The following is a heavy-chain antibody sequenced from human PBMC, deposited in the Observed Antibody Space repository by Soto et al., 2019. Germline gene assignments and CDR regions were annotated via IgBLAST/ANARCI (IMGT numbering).Heavy chain of an antibody. D-gene: IGHD3-16*02. CDR2: ISGSTSGT. CDR1: GFAFSSYA. CDR3: AKDRGCIDPFDD. J-gene: IGHJ4*02. Sequence: EVQLLESGGGLVQPGGSLRLSCAASGFAFSSYAMSWVRQAPGKGLEWVSSISGSTSGTYYADAVKGRFTISRDNSNNTLYLQMNSLRAEDTAVYYCAKDRGCIDPFDDWGQGALVTVSS. V-gene: IGHV3-23*01.